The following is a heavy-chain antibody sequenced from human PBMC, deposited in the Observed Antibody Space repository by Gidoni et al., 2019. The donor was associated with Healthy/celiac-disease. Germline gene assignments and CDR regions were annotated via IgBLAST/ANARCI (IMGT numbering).Heavy chain of an antibody. J-gene: IGHJ4*02. D-gene: IGHD3-22*01. CDR1: GFIFDDYA. V-gene: IGHV3-9*01. Sequence: EVQLVESGGCLVQPGRSLSLPCAASGFIFDDYAMYWVRQAPGKGVEWVSGISWNSGSIGYADSVKGRFTISRDNAKNSLYLQMNSLRAEDTALYYCAKGWGYDSSGVFDSWGQGTLVTVSS. CDR3: AKGWGYDSSGVFDS. CDR2: ISWNSGSI.